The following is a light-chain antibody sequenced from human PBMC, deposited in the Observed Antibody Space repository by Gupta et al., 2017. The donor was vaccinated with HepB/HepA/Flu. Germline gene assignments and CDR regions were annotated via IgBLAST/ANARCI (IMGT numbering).Light chain of an antibody. V-gene: IGKV4-1*01. CDR3: QQYDSTPLT. CDR2: WAS. Sequence: DIVMTQSPDSLAVSLGERATINCKSSQSVLYSSNNKNYLAWYQQKPGQPPKLLIYWASTRESGVPDRFSGSGSGTXFTLTIXSLQAEDVAVYYCQQYDSTPLTFGXGTKVEIK. J-gene: IGKJ4*01. CDR1: QSVLYSSNNKNY.